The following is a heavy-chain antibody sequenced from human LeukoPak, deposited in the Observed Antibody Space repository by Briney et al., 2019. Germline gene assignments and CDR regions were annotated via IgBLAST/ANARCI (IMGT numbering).Heavy chain of an antibody. D-gene: IGHD2-15*01. J-gene: IGHJ5*02. Sequence: GASVKVSCKASGYTFTSYDINWVRQATGQGLEWMGWMNPNSGNTGYAQKFQGRVTMTRNTSISTAYMELSSLRSEDTAVYYCARITHHYCSGGSCYGGWFDPWGQGTLVTVSS. V-gene: IGHV1-8*01. CDR2: MNPNSGNT. CDR1: GYTFTSYD. CDR3: ARITHHYCSGGSCYGGWFDP.